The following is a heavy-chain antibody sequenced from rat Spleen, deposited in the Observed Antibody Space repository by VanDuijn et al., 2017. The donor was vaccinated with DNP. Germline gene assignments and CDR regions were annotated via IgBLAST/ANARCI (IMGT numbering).Heavy chain of an antibody. V-gene: IGHV5-22*01. CDR3: ARPHGYNNGGFAY. CDR1: GFALSDYY. CDR2: ISYDGGIT. Sequence: EVQLVESGGGLEQPGRALNLSCKASGFALSDYYMAWVRQAPTKGLEWVAYISYDGGITNYGDSVKGRFTISRDNAKSTLYLQMNSLRSEDMATYYCARPHGYNNGGFAYWGQGTLVTVSS. J-gene: IGHJ3*01. D-gene: IGHD1-4*01.